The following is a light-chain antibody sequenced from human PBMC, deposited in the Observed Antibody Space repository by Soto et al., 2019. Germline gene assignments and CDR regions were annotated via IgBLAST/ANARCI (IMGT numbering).Light chain of an antibody. J-gene: IGKJ1*01. CDR2: GAS. Sequence: TQYPAPLSVSPGERATLSCWASQSVSSSYFAWYQQQPGQAPRLLIYGASSRATGIPDRFSGSGSGKDFNLTISRLEPEDFAVYYCQKYGSSPPFGQGTKVDIK. V-gene: IGKV3-20*01. CDR1: QSVSSSY. CDR3: QKYGSSPP.